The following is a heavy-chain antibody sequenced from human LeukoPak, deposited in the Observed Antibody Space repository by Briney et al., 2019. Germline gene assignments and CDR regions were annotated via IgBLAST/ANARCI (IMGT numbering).Heavy chain of an antibody. CDR1: GYTFTGYY. Sequence: GASVKVSCKASGYTFTGYYMHWVRQAPGQGLGWMGWINPNSGGTNYAQKFQGRVTMTRDTSISTAYMELSRLRSDDTAVYYCARAKLRYFDWLLASSPYFDYWGQGTLVTVSS. CDR2: INPNSGGT. CDR3: ARAKLRYFDWLLASSPYFDY. D-gene: IGHD3-9*01. J-gene: IGHJ4*02. V-gene: IGHV1-2*02.